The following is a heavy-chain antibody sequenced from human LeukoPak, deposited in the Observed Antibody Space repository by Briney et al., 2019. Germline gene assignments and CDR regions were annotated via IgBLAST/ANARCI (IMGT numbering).Heavy chain of an antibody. CDR2: VDHTGST. CDR1: NDSITMYY. CDR3: ARGRVSSSTWYSTYYYYFYMDV. Sequence: SETLSLTCSVSNDSITMYYWTWIRQPPGKGLEWIGYVDHTGSTNFNPSLNGRVSISRDTSKNLFSLRLRSVTAADTAVYFCARGRVSSSTWYSTYYYYFYMDVWGKGTTVTVSS. V-gene: IGHV4-59*01. D-gene: IGHD4-11*01. J-gene: IGHJ6*03.